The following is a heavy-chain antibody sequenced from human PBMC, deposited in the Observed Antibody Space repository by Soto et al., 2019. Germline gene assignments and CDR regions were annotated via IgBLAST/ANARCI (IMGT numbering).Heavy chain of an antibody. D-gene: IGHD2-21*02. CDR3: ARPPGYISDWEYFDL. J-gene: IGHJ4*02. CDR2: ISPKSGGT. V-gene: IGHV1-2*02. CDR1: GYTFTGYY. Sequence: ASVKVSCKASGYTFTGYYMHWVRQAPGQGFEWMGRISPKSGGTNYAQKFQGRVTMTWDTSLNTAYMELSSLISEDTAVYYCARPPGYISDWEYFDLWGQGTLVTVSS.